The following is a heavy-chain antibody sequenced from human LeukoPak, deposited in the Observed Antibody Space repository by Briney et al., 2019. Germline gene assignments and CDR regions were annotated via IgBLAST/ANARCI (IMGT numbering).Heavy chain of an antibody. J-gene: IGHJ4*02. D-gene: IGHD3-10*01. CDR2: IKQDGSEK. V-gene: IGHV3-7*01. Sequence: GGSLRLSCAASGIIFSSYVLSWVRQAPGKGLEWVANIKQDGSEKYYVDSVKGRFTISRDNAKNSLYLQMNSLRVEDTAVYYCARDWVSVVRGASFDYWGQGTLVTVSS. CDR3: ARDWVSVVRGASFDY. CDR1: GIIFSSYV.